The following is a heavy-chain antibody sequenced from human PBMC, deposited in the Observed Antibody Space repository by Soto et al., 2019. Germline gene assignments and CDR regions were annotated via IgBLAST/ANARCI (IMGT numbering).Heavy chain of an antibody. CDR3: ARGVDWAKYYFDY. V-gene: IGHV3-53*01. CDR2: IYSGGST. D-gene: IGHD3-9*01. J-gene: IGHJ4*02. CDR1: GFTVSSKY. Sequence: EVQLVESGGGLIQPGGSLRLSCAASGFTVSSKYMSWVRQAPGKGLEWISVIYSGGSTYYADSVKGRFTISRDNSKNTRYLQMNSLRAEDTAVYYCARGVDWAKYYFDYWGQGTLVTVSS.